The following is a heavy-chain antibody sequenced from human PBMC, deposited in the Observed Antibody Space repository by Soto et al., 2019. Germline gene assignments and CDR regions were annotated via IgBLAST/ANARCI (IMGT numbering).Heavy chain of an antibody. CDR3: ATDLRYSYGSDYFDY. Sequence: ASVKGSCKVFGYTLPGISLPWGGQAPGKRVEGVGGFDPEDGGTIFAQKFQGRVTMTEDTSTDTAYMELSSLRSEDTAVYYCATDLRYSYGSDYFDYWGQGTLVTVSS. CDR2: FDPEDGGT. J-gene: IGHJ4*02. V-gene: IGHV1-24*01. D-gene: IGHD5-18*01. CDR1: GYTLPGIS.